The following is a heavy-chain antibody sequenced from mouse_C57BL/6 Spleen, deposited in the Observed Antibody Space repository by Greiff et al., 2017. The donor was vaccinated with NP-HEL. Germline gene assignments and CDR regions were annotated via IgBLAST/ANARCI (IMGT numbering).Heavy chain of an antibody. CDR1: GFTFSSYA. D-gene: IGHD2-4*01. V-gene: IGHV5-4*01. Sequence: EVKLVESGGGLVKPGGSLKLSCAASGFTFSSYAMSWVRQTPEKRLEWVATISDGGSYTYYPDNVKGRFTISRDNAKNNLYLQMSHLKSEDTAMYYCARDTVYYDYDYFDYWGQGTTLTVSS. CDR3: ARDTVYYDYDYFDY. J-gene: IGHJ2*01. CDR2: ISDGGSYT.